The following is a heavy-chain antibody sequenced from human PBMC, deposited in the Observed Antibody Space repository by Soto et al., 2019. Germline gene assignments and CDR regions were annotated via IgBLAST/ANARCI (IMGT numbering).Heavy chain of an antibody. CDR1: GYTFTSYD. CDR3: ARGAYSSSEEYFQH. D-gene: IGHD6-13*01. J-gene: IGHJ1*01. CDR2: MNPNSGNT. Sequence: QVQLVQSGAEVKKPGASVKVSCKASGYTFTSYDINWVRQATGQGLEWMGWMNPNSGNTGYAQKFQGRVTMTRNTAISTADMELSSMRSEDTAVYYCARGAYSSSEEYFQHWGQGTLVTVSS. V-gene: IGHV1-8*01.